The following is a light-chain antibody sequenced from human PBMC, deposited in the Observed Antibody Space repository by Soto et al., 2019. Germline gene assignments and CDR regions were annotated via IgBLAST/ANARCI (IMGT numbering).Light chain of an antibody. Sequence: EIVLTQSPGTLSLSPGERATLSCRASQSVSNNYLAWYQQKPGQAPRLLIYGASSRATGIPGRFSGSGSGTDFTLTISRLEHEDFAVYYCQQYGSSLYTFGQGTKVDIK. J-gene: IGKJ2*01. CDR1: QSVSNNY. V-gene: IGKV3-20*01. CDR2: GAS. CDR3: QQYGSSLYT.